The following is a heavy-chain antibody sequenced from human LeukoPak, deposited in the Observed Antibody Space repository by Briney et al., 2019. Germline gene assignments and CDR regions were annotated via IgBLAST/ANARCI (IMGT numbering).Heavy chain of an antibody. CDR2: ISAYNGNT. CDR3: ARGRERGYYGSGSYNRYFDY. D-gene: IGHD3-10*01. CDR1: GYTFTGYY. J-gene: IGHJ4*02. Sequence: ASVKISCKASGYTFTGYYMHWVRQAPGQGLEWMGWISAYNGNTNYAQKLQGRVTMTTDTSTSTAYMELSRLRSDDTAVYYCARGRERGYYGSGSYNRYFDYWGQGTLVTVSS. V-gene: IGHV1-18*04.